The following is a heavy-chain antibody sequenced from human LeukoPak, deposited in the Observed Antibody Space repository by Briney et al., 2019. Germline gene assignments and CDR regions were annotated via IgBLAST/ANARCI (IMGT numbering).Heavy chain of an antibody. CDR3: AKDRDGGTTLDY. J-gene: IGHJ4*02. Sequence: GGSLRLSCAASGFTFSSYGMHWVRQALGKGLEWVAVIWYDGSNKYYADSVKGRFTISRDNSKNTLYLQMNSLRAEDTAVYYCAKDRDGGTTLDYWGQGTLVTVSS. V-gene: IGHV3-33*06. CDR1: GFTFSSYG. CDR2: IWYDGSNK. D-gene: IGHD1-7*01.